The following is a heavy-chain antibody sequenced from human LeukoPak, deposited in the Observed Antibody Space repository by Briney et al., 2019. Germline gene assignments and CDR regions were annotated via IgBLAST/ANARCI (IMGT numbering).Heavy chain of an antibody. CDR3: ARGGAARLHFQN. CDR1: GGSISSGGYS. Sequence: SETLSLTCAVSGGSISSGGYSWSWIRQPPGEGLEWIGYIYHSGSTYYNPSLKSRVTISVDTSKNQFSLNLNSVTAADTAVYYCARGGAARLHFQNWGQGTLVTVSS. V-gene: IGHV4-30-2*01. J-gene: IGHJ1*01. D-gene: IGHD6-6*01. CDR2: IYHSGST.